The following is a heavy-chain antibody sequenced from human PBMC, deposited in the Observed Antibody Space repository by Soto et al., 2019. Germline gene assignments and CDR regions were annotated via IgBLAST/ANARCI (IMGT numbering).Heavy chain of an antibody. CDR1: GFTFSSYA. J-gene: IGHJ5*02. CDR2: ISYDGSNK. V-gene: IGHV3-30-3*01. D-gene: IGHD6-19*01. CDR3: AREPNGPYSSGWYVAAGWFDP. Sequence: HPGGSLRLSCAASGFTFSSYAMHWVRQAPGKGLEWVAVISYDGSNKYYADSVKGRFTISRDNSKNTLYLQMNSLRAEDTAVYYCAREPNGPYSSGWYVAAGWFDPWGQGTLVTVSS.